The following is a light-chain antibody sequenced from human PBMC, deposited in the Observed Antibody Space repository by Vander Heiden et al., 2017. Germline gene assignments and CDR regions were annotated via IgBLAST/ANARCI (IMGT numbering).Light chain of an antibody. CDR1: QSIDNR. V-gene: IGKV1-5*03. CDR3: LHYSTSSWT. J-gene: IGKJ1*01. Sequence: DIQLTQSPSTLPVSVGDTVTITCRASQSIDNRLTWYQQTPGKTPKVLIYRASSLEAGVSSRFSGSGSGTEFTLTIYSLRPDDMATYYCLHYSTSSWTFGPGT. CDR2: RAS.